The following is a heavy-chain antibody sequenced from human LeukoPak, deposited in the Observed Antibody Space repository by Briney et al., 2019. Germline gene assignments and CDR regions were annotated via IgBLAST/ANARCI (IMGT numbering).Heavy chain of an antibody. D-gene: IGHD4-17*01. CDR2: ISYDGSNK. V-gene: IGHV3-30*18. CDR3: ANYGDYGYYFDY. Sequence: GGSLRLSCAASGFTFSSYGMHWVRQAPGKGLEWVAVISYDGSNKYYADSVKGRFTISRDNSKNTLYLQMNSLRAEDTAVYYCANYGDYGYYFDYWGQGTLVTVSS. J-gene: IGHJ4*02. CDR1: GFTFSSYG.